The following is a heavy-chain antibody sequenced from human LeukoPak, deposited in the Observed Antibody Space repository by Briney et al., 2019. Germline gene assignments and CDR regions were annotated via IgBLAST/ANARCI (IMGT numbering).Heavy chain of an antibody. CDR3: ARDDKWTTQTFDY. D-gene: IGHD3-9*01. CDR1: GGSFSGYY. CDR2: INHSGST. Sequence: SETLSLTCAVYGGSFSGYYWSWIRQPPGKGLEWIGEINHSGSTNYNPSLKSRVTISVDTSKNQFSLKLSSVTAADTVVYYCARDDKWTTQTFDYWGQGTLVTVSS. V-gene: IGHV4-34*01. J-gene: IGHJ4*02.